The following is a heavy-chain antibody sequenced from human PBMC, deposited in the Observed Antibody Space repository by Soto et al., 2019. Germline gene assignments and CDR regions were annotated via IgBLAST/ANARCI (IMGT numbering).Heavy chain of an antibody. Sequence: EVQVVESGGALVQPGGSLRLSCAASGFTFSNYWMHLVRQVPGEGLVWVSSINNDGSRTWYADSVRGRIAMSRDNARNLVYLQMNSLRAEDTAVYYCGTTFEYWGQGALVTVSS. V-gene: IGHV3-74*01. CDR1: GFTFSNYW. J-gene: IGHJ4*02. CDR2: INNDGSRT. CDR3: GTTFEY. D-gene: IGHD1-26*01.